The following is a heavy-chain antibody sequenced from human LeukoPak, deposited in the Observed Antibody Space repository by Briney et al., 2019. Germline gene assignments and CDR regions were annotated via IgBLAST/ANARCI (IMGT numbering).Heavy chain of an antibody. CDR3: TRDEHKGLATFNY. J-gene: IGHJ4*02. Sequence: SVKVSCKASGGTFRSAAMCWVRQAPGQGLEWVGHIILMFGTTTYAQKFQGRVTITADESTRTVHMELNSLASDDTAIYYCTRDEHKGLATFNYWGQGTLVIVSS. D-gene: IGHD3-16*01. CDR1: GGTFRSAA. V-gene: IGHV1-69*13. CDR2: IILMFGTT.